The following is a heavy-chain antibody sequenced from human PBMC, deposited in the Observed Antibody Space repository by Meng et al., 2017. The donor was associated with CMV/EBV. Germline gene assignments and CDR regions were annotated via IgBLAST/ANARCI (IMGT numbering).Heavy chain of an antibody. V-gene: IGHV1-69*05. CDR3: ARARKSPVAGTSRGNYFDY. CDR2: IIPIFGTA. J-gene: IGHJ4*02. CDR1: GGTFSSYA. Sequence: KISCKASGGTFSSYAISWVRQAPGQGLEWMGGIIPIFGTANYAQKFQGRVTITTDESTSTAYMELSSLRSDDTAVYYCARARKSPVAGTSRGNYFDYWGQGTLVTVSS. D-gene: IGHD6-19*01.